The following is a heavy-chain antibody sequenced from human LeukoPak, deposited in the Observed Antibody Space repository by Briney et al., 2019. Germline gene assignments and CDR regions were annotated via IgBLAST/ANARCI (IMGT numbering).Heavy chain of an antibody. CDR1: GGTFSSYA. V-gene: IGHV1-69*01. J-gene: IGHJ4*02. CDR3: ARVVRGNSVFDY. D-gene: IGHD4-23*01. CDR2: IILIFGTA. Sequence: ASVKVSCKASGGTFSSYAISWVRQAPGQGLEWMGGIILIFGTASYAQKFQGRVTITADESTSTAYMELSSLRSEDTAVYYCARVVRGNSVFDYWGQGTLVTVSS.